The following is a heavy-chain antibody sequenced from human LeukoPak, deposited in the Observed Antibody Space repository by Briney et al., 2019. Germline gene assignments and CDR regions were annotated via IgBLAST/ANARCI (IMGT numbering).Heavy chain of an antibody. D-gene: IGHD3-10*01. CDR3: ARDRGGRGYYYGSGSYFDY. Sequence: PGRSLRLSCAASGFTFSSYSMNWVRQAPGKGLEWVSSISSSSSYIYYADSVKGRFTISRDNAKNSLYLQMNSLRAEDTAVYYCARDRGGRGYYYGSGSYFDYWGQGTLVTVSS. CDR2: ISSSSSYI. J-gene: IGHJ4*02. V-gene: IGHV3-21*01. CDR1: GFTFSSYS.